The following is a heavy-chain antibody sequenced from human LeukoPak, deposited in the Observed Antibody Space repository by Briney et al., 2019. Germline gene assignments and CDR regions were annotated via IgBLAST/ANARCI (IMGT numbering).Heavy chain of an antibody. Sequence: GESLKISCKGSGYSFTSYWIGWVRQMPGKGLEWMGIIYPGDSDTRYSPSFQGQVTISADKSISTAYLRWSSLKASDTAMYYCARHPKYYGSGSYSIDYWGQGTLVTVSS. CDR1: GYSFTSYW. V-gene: IGHV5-51*01. J-gene: IGHJ4*02. CDR2: IYPGDSDT. CDR3: ARHPKYYGSGSYSIDY. D-gene: IGHD3-10*01.